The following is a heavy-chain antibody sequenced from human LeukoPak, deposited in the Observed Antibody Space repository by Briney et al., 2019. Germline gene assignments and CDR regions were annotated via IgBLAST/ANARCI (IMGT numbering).Heavy chain of an antibody. Sequence: GASVKVSCKASGYTFTSYYMHWVRQAPGQGLEWMGIINPSGGSTSYAQKFQGRVTMTRDTSTSTVYMELSSLRSEDTAVYYCARDYSPPIGSGSYYFDYWGQGTLVTVSS. J-gene: IGHJ4*02. CDR1: GYTFTSYY. V-gene: IGHV1-46*01. CDR3: ARDYSPPIGSGSYYFDY. CDR2: INPSGGST. D-gene: IGHD3-10*01.